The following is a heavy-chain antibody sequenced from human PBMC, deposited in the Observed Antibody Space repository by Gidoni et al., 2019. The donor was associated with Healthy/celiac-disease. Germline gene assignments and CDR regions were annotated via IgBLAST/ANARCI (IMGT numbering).Heavy chain of an antibody. CDR3: AKDRLTLDALDI. J-gene: IGHJ3*02. D-gene: IGHD2-15*01. CDR2: ISAGGGAT. CDR1: GFIFSSYA. V-gene: IGHV3-23*01. Sequence: EVQLLESGGGLAQPGESLRLSCAASGFIFSSYAMSWVRQAPGKGLEWVSGISAGGGATYYGDSVKGRFTISRDNSKNTLSLQMNSLRAEDTAVYYCAKDRLTLDALDIWGQGTTVTVSS.